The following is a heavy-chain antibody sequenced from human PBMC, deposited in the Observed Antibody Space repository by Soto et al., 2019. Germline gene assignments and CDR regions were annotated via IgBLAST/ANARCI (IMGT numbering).Heavy chain of an antibody. CDR1: GYIFTSYG. J-gene: IGHJ6*02. V-gene: IGHV1-2*02. Sequence: ASVKVSCKASGYIFTSYGISWVRQAPGQGLEWMGWINPNSGGTNYAQKFQGRVTMTRDTSISTAYMELSRLRSDDTAVYYCASAVVVPAATYYYYGMDVWG. CDR3: ASAVVVPAATYYYYGMDV. CDR2: INPNSGGT. D-gene: IGHD2-2*01.